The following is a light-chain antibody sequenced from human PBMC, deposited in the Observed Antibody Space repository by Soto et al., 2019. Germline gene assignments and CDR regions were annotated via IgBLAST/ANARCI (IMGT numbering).Light chain of an antibody. CDR1: SSDVGGYNY. CDR3: CSYAGSYTLV. J-gene: IGLJ3*02. CDR2: DVS. V-gene: IGLV2-11*01. Sequence: QSALTQPRSVSGSPGQSVTISCTGTSSDVGGYNYVSWYQQHPGKAPKLMIYDVSKRPSGVPDRFSGSKSGNTASLTISGLPAEDEADYHCCSYAGSYTLVFGGGTKLTVL.